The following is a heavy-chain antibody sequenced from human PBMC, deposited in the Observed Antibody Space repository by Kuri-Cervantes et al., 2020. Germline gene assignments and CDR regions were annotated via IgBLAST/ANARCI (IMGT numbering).Heavy chain of an antibody. Sequence: GESLKISCAASGFTFSGSAMHWVRQASGKGLEWVGRIRSKANSYATAYAASVKGRFTISRDDSKNTAYLQMNSLKTEDTAVYYCAKDRDSGSYYEGSGYFQHWGQGTLVTVSS. D-gene: IGHD1-26*01. J-gene: IGHJ1*01. CDR3: AKDRDSGSYYEGSGYFQH. V-gene: IGHV3-73*01. CDR2: IRSKANSYAT. CDR1: GFTFSGSA.